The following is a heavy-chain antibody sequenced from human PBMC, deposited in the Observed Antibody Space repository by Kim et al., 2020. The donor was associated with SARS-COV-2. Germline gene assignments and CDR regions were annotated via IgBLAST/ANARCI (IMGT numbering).Heavy chain of an antibody. J-gene: IGHJ6*03. V-gene: IGHV4-59*01. CDR2: IYYSGST. CDR3: ARGIDFWSGYQYYYMDV. Sequence: SETLSLTCTVSGGSISSYYWSWIRQPPGKGLEWIGYIYYSGSTNYNPSLKSRVTISVDTSKNQFSLKLSSVTAADTAVYYCARGIDFWSGYQYYYMDVWGKGTTVTVSS. D-gene: IGHD3-3*01. CDR1: GGSISSYY.